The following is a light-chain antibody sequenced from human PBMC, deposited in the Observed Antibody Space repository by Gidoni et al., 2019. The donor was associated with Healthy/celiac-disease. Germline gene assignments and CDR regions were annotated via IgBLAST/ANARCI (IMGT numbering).Light chain of an antibody. CDR2: GAS. J-gene: IGKJ4*02. CDR1: SSVNSN. V-gene: IGKV3-15*01. CDR3: QQQNYWTPRT. Sequence: ENVFPQSPATPSLSPGERATPPCRASSSVNSNLACYHQKPGQAPRLLINGASTRAPGIPARCSGSGSGTEVTITISSRQSQDVSAYYCQQQNYWTPRTFGEGTKVEIK.